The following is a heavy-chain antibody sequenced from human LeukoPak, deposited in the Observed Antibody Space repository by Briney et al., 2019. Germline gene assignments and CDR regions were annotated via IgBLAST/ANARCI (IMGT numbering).Heavy chain of an antibody. CDR3: AKDPYYDILTGYYPDY. CDR1: GFTFSSCA. Sequence: GGSLRLSCAASGFTFSSCAMSWVRQAPGKGLEWVSAISGSGGSTYYADSVKGRFTISRDNSKNTLYLQMNSLRAEDTAVYYCAKDPYYDILTGYYPDYWGQGTLVTVSS. CDR2: ISGSGGST. D-gene: IGHD3-9*01. V-gene: IGHV3-23*01. J-gene: IGHJ4*02.